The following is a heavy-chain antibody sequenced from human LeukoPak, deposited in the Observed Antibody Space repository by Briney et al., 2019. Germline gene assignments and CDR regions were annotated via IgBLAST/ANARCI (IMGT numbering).Heavy chain of an antibody. V-gene: IGHV4-39*07. Sequence: SETLSLTCTVSGGSISSSSYYWGWIRQPPGKGLEWIGSIYYSGGTYYNPSLKSRVTISVDTSKNQFSLKLSSVTAADTAVYYCARVGRGGWIVVVIYWGQGTLVTVSS. CDR2: IYYSGGT. CDR3: ARVGRGGWIVVVIY. D-gene: IGHD3-22*01. CDR1: GGSISSSSYY. J-gene: IGHJ4*02.